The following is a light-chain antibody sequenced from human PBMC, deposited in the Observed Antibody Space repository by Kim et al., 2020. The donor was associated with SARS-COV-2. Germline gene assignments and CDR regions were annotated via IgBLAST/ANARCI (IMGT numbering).Light chain of an antibody. V-gene: IGKV2-30*02. CDR3: MKSTHWPCT. CDR2: KLS. CDR1: QSLVHSDGNTY. J-gene: IGKJ2*02. Sequence: DVVMTQSTLVLPVTLGQPASISCRSSQSLVHSDGNTYLNWFQQRPGQSPTRLISKLSNRDSGVPDRFSGRGSGTDFRLKISIMEAENISVYYCMKSTHWPCTFGQGTKLGI.